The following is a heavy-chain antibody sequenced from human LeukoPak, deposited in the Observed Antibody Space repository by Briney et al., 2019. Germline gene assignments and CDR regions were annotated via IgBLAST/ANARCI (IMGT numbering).Heavy chain of an antibody. Sequence: VASVKVSCKASGYTFTSYDINWVRQATGQGLEWMGWMNPNSGNTAYAQKFQGRVTMTRNISISTAYMELSNLRSEDTAVYYCAREPIVGATRYWFDPWGQGTLVTVSS. V-gene: IGHV1-8*01. CDR3: AREPIVGATRYWFDP. D-gene: IGHD1-26*01. CDR2: MNPNSGNT. J-gene: IGHJ5*02. CDR1: GYTFTSYD.